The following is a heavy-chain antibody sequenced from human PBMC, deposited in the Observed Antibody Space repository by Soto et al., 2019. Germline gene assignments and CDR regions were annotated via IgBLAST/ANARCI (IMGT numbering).Heavy chain of an antibody. Sequence: ASVKVSCKASGGTFSSYAISWVRQAPGQGLEWMGGIIPIFGTANYAQKFQGRVTITADESTSTAYMELSSLRSEDTAVYYCASSDEGSLSVVPAAALVDYYYYYLDVWGKGTTVTVSS. CDR3: ASSDEGSLSVVPAAALVDYYYYYLDV. V-gene: IGHV1-69*13. J-gene: IGHJ6*03. CDR2: IIPIFGTA. CDR1: GGTFSSYA. D-gene: IGHD2-2*01.